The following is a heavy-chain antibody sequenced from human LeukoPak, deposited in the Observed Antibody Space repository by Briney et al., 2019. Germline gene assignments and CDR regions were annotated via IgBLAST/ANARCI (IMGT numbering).Heavy chain of an antibody. J-gene: IGHJ3*02. CDR2: IYYSGST. Sequence: SETLSLTCTVSGGSISSGDYYWSWIRQPRGKGLEWIGYIYYSGSTYYNPSLKSRVTISVDTSKNQFSLKLSSVTAAGTAVYYCARAPGSFEGAFDIWGQGTMVTVSS. D-gene: IGHD1-26*01. CDR1: GGSISSGDYY. CDR3: ARAPGSFEGAFDI. V-gene: IGHV4-30-4*08.